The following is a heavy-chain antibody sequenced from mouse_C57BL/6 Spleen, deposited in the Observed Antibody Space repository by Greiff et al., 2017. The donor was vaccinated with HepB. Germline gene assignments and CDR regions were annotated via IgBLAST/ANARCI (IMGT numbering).Heavy chain of an antibody. V-gene: IGHV5-6*02. D-gene: IGHD2-3*01. CDR2: ISSGGSYT. J-gene: IGHJ4*01. CDR1: GFTFSSYG. CDR3: ARRMGNYYAMDY. Sequence: EVKVVDSGGDLVKPGGSLKLSCAASGFTFSSYGMSWVRQTPDKRLEWVATISSGGSYTYYPDSVKGRFTISRDNAKNTLYLQMSSLKSEDTAMYYCARRMGNYYAMDYWGQGTSVTVSS.